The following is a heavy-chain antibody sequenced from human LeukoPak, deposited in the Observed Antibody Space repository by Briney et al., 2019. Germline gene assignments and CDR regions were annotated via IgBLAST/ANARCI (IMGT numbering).Heavy chain of an antibody. CDR3: AKSHRGDILTGYSAGLFDY. V-gene: IGHV3-23*01. CDR2: ISGSGGST. Sequence: GGSLRLSCAASGFTFSSYAMSWVRQAPGKGLEWVSAISGSGGSTYYADSVKGRFTISRDNSKNTLYLQMNSLRAEDTAVYYCAKSHRGDILTGYSAGLFDYWGQGTLVTVSS. J-gene: IGHJ4*02. D-gene: IGHD3-9*01. CDR1: GFTFSSYA.